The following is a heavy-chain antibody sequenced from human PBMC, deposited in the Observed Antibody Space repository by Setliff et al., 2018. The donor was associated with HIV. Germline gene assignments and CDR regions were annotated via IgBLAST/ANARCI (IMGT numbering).Heavy chain of an antibody. V-gene: IGHV4-34*01. D-gene: IGHD3-10*01. Sequence: SETLSLTCAVYGGSFSGYYWSWIRQPPGKGLEWIGEINHSGSTNYNPSLKSRVTISVDTSKNQFSLKLSSVTAADTAVYYCARWGSGTSYYYYGMDVWGQGTTVTVS. CDR3: ARWGSGTSYYYYGMDV. CDR1: GGSFSGYY. CDR2: INHSGST. J-gene: IGHJ6*02.